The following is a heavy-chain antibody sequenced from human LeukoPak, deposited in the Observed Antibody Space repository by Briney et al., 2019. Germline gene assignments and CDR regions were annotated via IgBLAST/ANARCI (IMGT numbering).Heavy chain of an antibody. CDR2: ISAYNGNT. CDR3: ARTTDYYGSGSYYRGWFDP. V-gene: IGHV1-18*01. CDR1: GYTFTSYG. J-gene: IGHJ5*02. Sequence: ASVKVSCKASGYTFTSYGISWVRQAPGQGLEWMGWISAYNGNTNYAQKLQGRVTMTTDTSTSTAYMELRSLRSDDTTVYYCARTTDYYGSGSYYRGWFDPWGQGTLVTVSS. D-gene: IGHD3-10*01.